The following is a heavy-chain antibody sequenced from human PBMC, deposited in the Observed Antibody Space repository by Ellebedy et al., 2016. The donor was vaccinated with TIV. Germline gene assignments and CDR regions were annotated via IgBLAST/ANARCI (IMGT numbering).Heavy chain of an antibody. J-gene: IGHJ6*02. CDR1: GFTFTSSA. CDR3: AADPDRYSGSYLYYYYGMDV. Sequence: SVKVSXXASGFTFTSSAVQWVRQARGQRLEWIGWIVVGSGNTNYAQKFQERVTITRDMSTSTAYMELSSLRSEDTAVYYCAADPDRYSGSYLYYYYGMDVWGQGTTVTVS. V-gene: IGHV1-58*01. CDR2: IVVGSGNT. D-gene: IGHD1-26*01.